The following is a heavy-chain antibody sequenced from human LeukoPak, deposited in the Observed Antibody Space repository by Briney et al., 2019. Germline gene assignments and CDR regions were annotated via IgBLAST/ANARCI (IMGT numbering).Heavy chain of an antibody. Sequence: GGSLRLSCAASGFTFRDYSMNWVRQAPGKGLEWVSYISSSSLSVSYADSVKGRFTISRDNSKNTLYLQMNSLRAEDTAVYYCAKIMITFGGVGDWGQGTLVTVSS. CDR2: ISSSSLSV. V-gene: IGHV3-23*01. J-gene: IGHJ4*02. D-gene: IGHD3-16*01. CDR1: GFTFRDYS. CDR3: AKIMITFGGVGD.